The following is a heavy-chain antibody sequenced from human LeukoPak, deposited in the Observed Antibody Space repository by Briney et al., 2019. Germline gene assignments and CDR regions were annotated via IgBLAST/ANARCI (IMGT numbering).Heavy chain of an antibody. CDR1: GGSITSSSYY. CDR2: IYYSGST. D-gene: IGHD2-15*01. J-gene: IGHJ4*02. Sequence: PSETLSLTCSVSGGSITSSSYYWGWIRQPPGKGLEWIGSIYYSGSTYYNPSLKSRVTVSVDTSKNQFSLNLSSVTAADTAVYYCAPSTSGWELPDYWGQGTLVTVSS. V-gene: IGHV4-39*01. CDR3: APSTSGWELPDY.